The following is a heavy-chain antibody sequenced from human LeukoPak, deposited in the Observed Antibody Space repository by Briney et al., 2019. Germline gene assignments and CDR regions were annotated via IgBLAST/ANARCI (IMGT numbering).Heavy chain of an antibody. CDR2: ISSSSSYT. D-gene: IGHD2-15*01. CDR3: ARELGYCSGGSCGY. V-gene: IGHV3-21*01. CDR1: AFTFSRYS. J-gene: IGHJ4*02. Sequence: GSLRLSCAASAFTFSRYSMNWFGHGSGKWLEWVLSISSSSSYTYYADSVKGRFTISRDDAKNSLYPQMNSLRAEDTAVYYCARELGYCSGGSCGYWGQGTLVTVSS.